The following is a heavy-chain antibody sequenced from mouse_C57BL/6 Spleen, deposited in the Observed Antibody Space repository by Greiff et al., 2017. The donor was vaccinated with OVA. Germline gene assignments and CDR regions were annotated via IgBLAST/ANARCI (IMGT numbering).Heavy chain of an antibody. V-gene: IGHV1-81*01. J-gene: IGHJ3*01. D-gene: IGHD2-4*01. CDR2: IYPRSGNT. Sequence: QVQLKESGAELARPGASVKLSCKASGYTFTSYGISWVKQRTGQGLEWIGEIYPRSGNTYYNEKFKGKATLTADKSSSTAYMELRSLTSEDAAVCFCARGGDYECAYWGQGTLVTVSA. CDR3: ARGGDYECAY. CDR1: GYTFTSYG.